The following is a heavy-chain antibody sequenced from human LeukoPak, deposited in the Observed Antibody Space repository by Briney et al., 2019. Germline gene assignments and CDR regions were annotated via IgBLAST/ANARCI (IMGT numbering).Heavy chain of an antibody. Sequence: GGSLRLSCAVSGFTFSGFWMCWSRQAPGKGLEWVAGINSDGSEGYYADVVKGRFTISRDNAKNSLYLQINSLRAEDTAVYYCAKQLGYCSDGSCYFPCWGQGTLVTVSS. V-gene: IGHV3-7*03. CDR1: GFTFSGFW. J-gene: IGHJ4*02. CDR3: AKQLGYCSDGSCYFPC. CDR2: INSDGSEG. D-gene: IGHD2-15*01.